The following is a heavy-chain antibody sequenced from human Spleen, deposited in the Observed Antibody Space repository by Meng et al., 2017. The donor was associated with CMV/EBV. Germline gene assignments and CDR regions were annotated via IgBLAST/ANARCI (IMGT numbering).Heavy chain of an antibody. J-gene: IGHJ5*02. CDR1: GYTFTGYY. CDR2: INPNSGGT. CDR3: ARTHSFWSGYYSVRFDP. D-gene: IGHD3-3*01. Sequence: ASVKVSCKASGYTFTGYYMHWVRQAPGQGLEWMGWINPNSGGTNYAQKFQGRVTMTRDTSISTAYMELSRLRSDDTAVYYCARTHSFWSGYYSVRFDPWGQGTLVTVSS. V-gene: IGHV1-2*02.